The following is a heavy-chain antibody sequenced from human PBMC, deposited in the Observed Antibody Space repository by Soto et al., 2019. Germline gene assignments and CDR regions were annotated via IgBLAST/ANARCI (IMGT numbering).Heavy chain of an antibody. Sequence: QVQLVQSGAEVKKPGASVKVSCKASGYTFTSYAMHWVRQAPGQRLEWMGWINAGNGNTKYSQKFQGRVTIPMDTSASTANMELSSLRSEDTAVYCCARGTRYSSGWYVGDYYDYGMDVWGQGTTVTVSS. J-gene: IGHJ6*02. D-gene: IGHD6-19*01. CDR2: INAGNGNT. V-gene: IGHV1-3*01. CDR3: ARGTRYSSGWYVGDYYDYGMDV. CDR1: GYTFTSYA.